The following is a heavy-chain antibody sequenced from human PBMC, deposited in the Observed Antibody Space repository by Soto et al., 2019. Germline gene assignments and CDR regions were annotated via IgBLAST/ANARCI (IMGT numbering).Heavy chain of an antibody. CDR2: ISWNSGSI. D-gene: IGHD5-12*01. J-gene: IGHJ4*02. V-gene: IGHV3-9*01. CDR1: GFTFDDYA. Sequence: GGSLRLSCAASGFTFDDYAMHWVRQAPGKGLEWVSGISWNSGSIGYADSVKGRFTISRDNAKNSLYLQMNSLRNEDTALYYCAKDAGEYSGYEGDSFDSWGQGTLVTVSS. CDR3: AKDAGEYSGYEGDSFDS.